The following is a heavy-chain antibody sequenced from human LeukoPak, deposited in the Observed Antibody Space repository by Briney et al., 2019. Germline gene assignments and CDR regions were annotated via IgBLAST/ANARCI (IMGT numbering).Heavy chain of an antibody. CDR2: VGGGDDA. V-gene: IGHV3-23*01. J-gene: IGHJ6*02. D-gene: IGHD2-2*01. Sequence: GGSLRLSCAASGISFNIHAMHWVRQAPGKGLEWVSSVGGGDDAHYADSVKGRFTISRDNSKNTLYLQMNSLRAEDTAVYYCAKRGGVVPAAMSPFRVGMDVWGQGTTVTVSS. CDR1: GISFNIHA. CDR3: AKRGGVVPAAMSPFRVGMDV.